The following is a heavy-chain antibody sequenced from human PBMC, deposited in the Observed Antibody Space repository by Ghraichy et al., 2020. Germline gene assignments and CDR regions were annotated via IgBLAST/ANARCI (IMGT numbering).Heavy chain of an antibody. J-gene: IGHJ6*01. CDR3: ARELHCSSTRSGRNYYSYGRDV. Sequence: GESLNISCAASGFTFSSYSMNWVRQAPGKGLEWVSSISSSSSTIYYADSVKGRFTISRDNAKNSLYLQMNSLRAEDTAVYYCARELHCSSTRSGRNYYSYGRDVGGQGTTVT. V-gene: IGHV3-48*01. D-gene: IGHD2-2*01. CDR2: ISSSSSTI. CDR1: GFTFSSYS.